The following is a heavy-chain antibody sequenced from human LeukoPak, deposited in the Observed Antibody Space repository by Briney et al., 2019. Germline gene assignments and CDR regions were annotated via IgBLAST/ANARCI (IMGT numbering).Heavy chain of an antibody. CDR2: ILYDGSNK. D-gene: IGHD2-2*01. CDR1: GFTFSIYG. CDR3: AKDKPIIVLPTAVDAFDI. J-gene: IGHJ3*02. Sequence: GGSLRLSCAASGFTFSIYGMHWVRQAPGKGLEWVAFILYDGSNKYFADSVKGRFTISRDNSKNTLYLQMNSLRAEDTAVYYCAKDKPIIVLPTAVDAFDIWGQGTVVTVSS. V-gene: IGHV3-30*02.